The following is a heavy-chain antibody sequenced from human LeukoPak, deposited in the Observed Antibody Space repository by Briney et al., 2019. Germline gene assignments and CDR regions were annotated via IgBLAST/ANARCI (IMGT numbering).Heavy chain of an antibody. J-gene: IGHJ2*01. CDR1: GGSISNYH. V-gene: IGHV4-4*07. D-gene: IGHD3-3*01. Sequence: SETLSLTCTVSGGSISNYHWTWIRQPAGKGLEWIGHIYSSGSTFNPSLKGRVTMSIDTSKNQFFLRLTSVTAADTAVYSCARGRSGSGYSDWYFDLWGRGTLVTVSS. CDR2: IYSSGST. CDR3: ARGRSGSGYSDWYFDL.